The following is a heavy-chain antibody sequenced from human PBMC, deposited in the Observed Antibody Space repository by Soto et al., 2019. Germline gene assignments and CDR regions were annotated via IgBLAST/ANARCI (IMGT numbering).Heavy chain of an antibody. CDR1: GGSISSGYYY. V-gene: IGHV4-30-4*01. Sequence: PSETLSLTCSVSGGSISSGYYYWSWIRQPPGKGLEWIGNIYYSGNTYYNPSLKSRLIISIDTSKNQFSLKVGPVTAADTAVYYCASYSLYGLDVWGQGTTVTVSS. CDR3: ASYSLYGLDV. J-gene: IGHJ6*02. CDR2: IYYSGNT. D-gene: IGHD2-21*01.